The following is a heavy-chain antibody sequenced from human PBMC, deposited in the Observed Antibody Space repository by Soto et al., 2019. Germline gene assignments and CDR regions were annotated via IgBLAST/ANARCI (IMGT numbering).Heavy chain of an antibody. V-gene: IGHV3-21*01. CDR2: ISSDSSYE. CDR1: EFSFSSYS. CDR3: ARDPADISGAPYYFDY. D-gene: IGHD6-19*01. J-gene: IGHJ4*02. Sequence: EVQLVESGGGLVKPGGSLRLSCAASEFSFSSYSMNWVRQAPGKGLEWVSSISSDSSYEYYADSVKGRFTISRDNAKNSLYLQMDSLRAEDTAVYFCARDPADISGAPYYFDYWGQGTLVTVSS.